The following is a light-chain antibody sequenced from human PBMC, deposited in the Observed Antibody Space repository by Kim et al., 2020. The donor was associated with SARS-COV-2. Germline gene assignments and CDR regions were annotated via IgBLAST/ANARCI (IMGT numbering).Light chain of an antibody. V-gene: IGKV3-15*01. CDR3: QQYNNWPPLT. CDR1: QSVAYN. CDR2: GAT. J-gene: IGKJ4*01. Sequence: EIVMTQSPATLSVSPGERATLSCRASQSVAYNLAWYQQKPGQPPRLLIYGATTRAAGIPARFSGSGSGTEFTLTISSLQSEDFAVYYCQQYNNWPPLTFGGGTKVDIK.